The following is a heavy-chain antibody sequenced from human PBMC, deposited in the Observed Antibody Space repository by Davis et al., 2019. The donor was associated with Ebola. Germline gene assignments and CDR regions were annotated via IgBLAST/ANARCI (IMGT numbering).Heavy chain of an antibody. CDR1: GDSLSGFY. J-gene: IGHJ4*02. CDR2: IYYTGRV. V-gene: IGHV4-59*12. D-gene: IGHD6-6*01. Sequence: GSLRLSCSVSGDSLSGFYWSWIRQTPGKGLEWIGYIYYTGRVEYNPPLQRRVTISVDRSKNQFSLKLSSVTAADTAVYYCASYTSSSTFHFDYWGQGTLVTVSS. CDR3: ASYTSSSTFHFDY.